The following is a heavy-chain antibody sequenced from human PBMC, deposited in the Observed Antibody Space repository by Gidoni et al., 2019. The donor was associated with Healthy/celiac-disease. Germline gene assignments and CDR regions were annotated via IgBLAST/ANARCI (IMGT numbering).Heavy chain of an antibody. CDR2: ISGSGGST. D-gene: IGHD2-2*01. V-gene: IGHV3-23*01. CDR1: GFTFSSYA. CDR3: AKDHRRNIVVVPAAIVHYFDY. Sequence: EVQLLESGGGLVQPGGSLRLSCAASGFTFSSYAMSWVRQAPGKGLEWVSAISGSGGSTYYADSVKGRFTISRDNSKNTLYLQMNSLRAEDTAVYYCAKDHRRNIVVVPAAIVHYFDYWGQGTLVTVSS. J-gene: IGHJ4*02.